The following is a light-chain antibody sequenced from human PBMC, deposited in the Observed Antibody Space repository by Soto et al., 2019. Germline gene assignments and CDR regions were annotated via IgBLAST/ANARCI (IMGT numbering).Light chain of an antibody. J-gene: IGKJ4*01. CDR3: QQRSSWPLT. Sequence: EIVLTQSPATLSLSPGERATLSCRASQSVSSYLVWFQQKPGQTPRLLIYDASKRATGIPARFSGSGSGTDSTLTVSSLEPEDFAVYYCQQRSSWPLTFGGGTKVDIK. CDR2: DAS. V-gene: IGKV3-11*01. CDR1: QSVSSY.